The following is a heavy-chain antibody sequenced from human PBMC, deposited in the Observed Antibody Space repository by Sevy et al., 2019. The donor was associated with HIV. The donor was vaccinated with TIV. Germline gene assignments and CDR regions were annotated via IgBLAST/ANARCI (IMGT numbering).Heavy chain of an antibody. V-gene: IGHV1-18*01. D-gene: IGHD5-18*01. CDR2: ISGYNGHT. CDR3: ARYSGFSYGYGDYFDY. CDR1: GYTFTSYG. J-gene: IGHJ4*02. Sequence: ASVKVSCKASGYTFTSYGVSWVRQAPGQGLEWMGWISGYNGHTNYAQKLQGRVTMTTDTSTSTAYMEVRSLRSDDTAVYYCARYSGFSYGYGDYFDYWGQGTLVTVSS.